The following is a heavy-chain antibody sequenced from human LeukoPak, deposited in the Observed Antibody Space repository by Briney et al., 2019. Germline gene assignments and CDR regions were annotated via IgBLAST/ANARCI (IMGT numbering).Heavy chain of an antibody. Sequence: GASVKVSCKASGYTFTSYDINWVRQAPGQGLEWMGWMNPNSGNTGYAQKFQGRVTISRNTSITTAYMELSSLRSEDTAVYYCARAWYSSSWYYFDYWGQGTLVTVSS. J-gene: IGHJ4*02. CDR3: ARAWYSSSWYYFDY. CDR2: MNPNSGNT. CDR1: GYTFTSYD. V-gene: IGHV1-8*03. D-gene: IGHD6-13*01.